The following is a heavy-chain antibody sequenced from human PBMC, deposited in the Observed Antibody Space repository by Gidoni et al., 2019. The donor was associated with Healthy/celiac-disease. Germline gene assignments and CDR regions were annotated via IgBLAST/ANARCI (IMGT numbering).Heavy chain of an antibody. CDR1: GFTFSSYA. D-gene: IGHD2-2*02. CDR3: AKDTLKGAAILVLGLFDY. V-gene: IGHV3-23*04. CDR2: ISGSGGST. Sequence: EVQLVESGGGLVQPGGSLRLSCAASGFTFSSYAMSWVRQAPGKGLEWVSAISGSGGSTYYADSVKGRFTISRDNSKNTLYLQMNSLRAEDTAVYYCAKDTLKGAAILVLGLFDYWGQGTLVTVSS. J-gene: IGHJ4*02.